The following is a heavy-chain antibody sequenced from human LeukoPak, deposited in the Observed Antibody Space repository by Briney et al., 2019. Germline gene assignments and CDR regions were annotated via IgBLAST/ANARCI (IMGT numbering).Heavy chain of an antibody. J-gene: IGHJ4*02. D-gene: IGHD4-17*01. CDR3: TRLSRVPDYGDYAYDY. CDR2: IRSKANSYAT. V-gene: IGHV3-73*01. Sequence: SLILSWAESGVTCSGSAMDWGRHVSEKGLEWVGRIRSKANSYATAYAASVKGRFTISRDDSKNTAYLQMNSLKTEDTAVYYCTRLSRVPDYGDYAYDYWGQGTLVTVSS. CDR1: GVTCSGSA.